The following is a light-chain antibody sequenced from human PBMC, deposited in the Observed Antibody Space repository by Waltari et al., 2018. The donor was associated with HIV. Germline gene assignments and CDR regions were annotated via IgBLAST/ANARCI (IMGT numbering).Light chain of an antibody. CDR2: DAS. J-gene: IGKJ4*01. CDR3: QQRSNWLT. V-gene: IGKV3-11*01. Sequence: EIVLTQSPATLSLSPGGSATLSCRASQTVGSHLAWYQHKPGQAPRLLIYDASTRATGIPARFSGSGSGTEFTLTISSLEPEDFADYYCQQRSNWLTFGGGTKVEIK. CDR1: QTVGSH.